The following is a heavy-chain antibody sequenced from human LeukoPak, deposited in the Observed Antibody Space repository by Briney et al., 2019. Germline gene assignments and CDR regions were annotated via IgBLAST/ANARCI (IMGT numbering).Heavy chain of an antibody. J-gene: IGHJ6*03. CDR1: GFTFSSYG. Sequence: GGSLRLSCAASGFTFSSYGMHWVRQAPGKGLEWVAFIRYDGSNKYYADSVKGRFTISRDNSKNMLYLRMNSLRAEDTAVYYCAKDLLPALRYFDWLGAYYYYMDVWGKGTTVTISS. V-gene: IGHV3-30*02. D-gene: IGHD3-9*01. CDR3: AKDLLPALRYFDWLGAYYYYMDV. CDR2: IRYDGSNK.